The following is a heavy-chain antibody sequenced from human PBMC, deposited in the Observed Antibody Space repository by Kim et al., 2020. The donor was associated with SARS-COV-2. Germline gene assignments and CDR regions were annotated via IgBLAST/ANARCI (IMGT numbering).Heavy chain of an antibody. Sequence: SETLSLTCTVSGGSISSSSYYWGWIRQPPGKGLEWIGSIYYSGSTYYNPSLKSRVTISVDTSKNQFSLKLSSVTAADTAVYYCARILYQLLWPGEGYFDLWGRGTLVTVSS. J-gene: IGHJ2*01. D-gene: IGHD2-2*01. CDR2: IYYSGST. CDR3: ARILYQLLWPGEGYFDL. CDR1: GGSISSSSYY. V-gene: IGHV4-39*07.